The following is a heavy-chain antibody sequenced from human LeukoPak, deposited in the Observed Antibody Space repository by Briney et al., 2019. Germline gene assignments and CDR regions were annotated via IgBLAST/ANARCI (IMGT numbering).Heavy chain of an antibody. J-gene: IGHJ4*02. CDR3: ARGDWNDFQLDY. CDR2: IFYSGST. V-gene: IGHV4-39*07. D-gene: IGHD1-1*01. Sequence: PSETLSLTCTVSGGSISSSSYYWGWIRQPPGKGLEWIGSIFYSGSTYYNPSLKSRVTISVDASKNQFSLRLSSVTAADTAVYYCARGDWNDFQLDYWGQGTLVTVSS. CDR1: GGSISSSSYY.